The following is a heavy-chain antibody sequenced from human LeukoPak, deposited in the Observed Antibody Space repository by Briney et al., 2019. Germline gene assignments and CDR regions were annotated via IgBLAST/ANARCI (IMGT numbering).Heavy chain of an antibody. D-gene: IGHD4-23*01. CDR1: GFTFSSYA. Sequence: GGSLRLSCAASGFTFSSYAMHWVRQAPGKGLEWVAVISYDGSNKYYADSVKGRSTISRDNSKNTLYLQMNSLRAEDTAVYYCARDAGGLAVVTYYYYYMDVWGKGTTVTVSS. V-gene: IGHV3-30*04. J-gene: IGHJ6*03. CDR2: ISYDGSNK. CDR3: ARDAGGLAVVTYYYYYMDV.